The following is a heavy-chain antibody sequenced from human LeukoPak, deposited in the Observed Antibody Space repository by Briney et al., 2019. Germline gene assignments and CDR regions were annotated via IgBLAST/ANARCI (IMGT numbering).Heavy chain of an antibody. V-gene: IGHV3-23*01. CDR2: ISGNGRNT. CDR1: GLIFSSYA. Sequence: GGSLRLSXAASGLIFSSYAMSWVSRAPGRGLEWVSSISGNGRNTYYADSVKGRFTISRDNSKSTLYLQINSLRAEDTALYYCMKDHSGTWDYFDYWGQGTLVTVSS. CDR3: MKDHSGTWDYFDY. D-gene: IGHD1-26*01. J-gene: IGHJ4*02.